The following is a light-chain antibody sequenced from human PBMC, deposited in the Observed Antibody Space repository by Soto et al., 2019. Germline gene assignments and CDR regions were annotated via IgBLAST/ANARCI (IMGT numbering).Light chain of an antibody. CDR3: QNYNSAPYA. V-gene: IGKV1-27*01. CDR1: QGISNY. CDR2: EAS. Sequence: DIQMTQSPSPLSASVGDRVTITFRASQGISNYVAWYQQKPGKVPTLLIYEASTLQSGVPSRFSGRGSGTDFTLTISSLQPEDVATYFCQNYNSAPYAFGQGTKLEIK. J-gene: IGKJ2*01.